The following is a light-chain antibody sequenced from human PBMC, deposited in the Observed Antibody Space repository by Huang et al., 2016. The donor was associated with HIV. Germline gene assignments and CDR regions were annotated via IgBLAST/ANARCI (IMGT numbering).Light chain of an antibody. CDR1: QSVSSN. Sequence: EIVMTQSPATLSVSPGERATLSCRASQSVSSNLAWYQHKPGQAPRLLIYGVSTRATGIPARFSGSGSGTEFTLTISSLQSEDFAVYDCQQYNNWPLFTFGPGTKVDIK. CDR3: QQYNNWPLFT. J-gene: IGKJ3*01. V-gene: IGKV3-15*01. CDR2: GVS.